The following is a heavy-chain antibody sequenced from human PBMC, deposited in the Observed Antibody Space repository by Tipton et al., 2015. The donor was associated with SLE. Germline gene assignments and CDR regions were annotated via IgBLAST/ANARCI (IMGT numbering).Heavy chain of an antibody. CDR1: GGSISSGGYS. J-gene: IGHJ4*02. Sequence: TLSLTCAVSGGSISSGGYSWGWIRQPPGKGLEWIGSIYYSGSTYYNPSLKSRVTISVDTSKNQFSLKLSSVTAADTAVYYCARSSPADYWGQGTLVTVSS. CDR3: ARSSPADY. CDR2: IYYSGST. V-gene: IGHV4-39*07.